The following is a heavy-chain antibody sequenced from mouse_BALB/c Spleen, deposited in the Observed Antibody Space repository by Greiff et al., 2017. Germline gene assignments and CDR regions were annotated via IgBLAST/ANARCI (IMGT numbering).Heavy chain of an antibody. CDR3: ARFITTAGY. CDR1: GYTFTSYW. CDR2: INPSTGYT. D-gene: IGHD1-2*01. J-gene: IGHJ2*01. Sequence: QVQLQQSGAELAKPGASVKMSCKASGYTFTSYWMHWVKQRPGQGLEWIGYINPSTGYTEYNQKFKDKATLTADKSSSTAYMQLSSLTSEDSAVYYCARFITTAGYWGQGTTLTVSS. V-gene: IGHV1-7*01.